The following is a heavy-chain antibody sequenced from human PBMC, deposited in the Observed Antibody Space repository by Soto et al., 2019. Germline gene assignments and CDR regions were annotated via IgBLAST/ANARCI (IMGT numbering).Heavy chain of an antibody. CDR2: IYYSGST. D-gene: IGHD1-26*01. J-gene: IGHJ4*02. Sequence: SETLSLTCTVSGGSINSYYWSWIWQPPGKGLEWIGYIYYSGSTNYNPSLKSRVTISVDTSKNQFSLKLRSVTGADTAVYYCARRYGGNFDYWGQGTLVTVSS. CDR3: ARRYGGNFDY. V-gene: IGHV4-59*01. CDR1: GGSINSYY.